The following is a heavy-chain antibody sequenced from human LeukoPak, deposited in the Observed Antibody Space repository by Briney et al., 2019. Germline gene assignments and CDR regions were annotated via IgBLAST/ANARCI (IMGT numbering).Heavy chain of an antibody. CDR2: ISSTGGST. CDR1: GFTFDDYW. Sequence: GGSLRLSCGASGFTFDDYWMSWVRQAPGQGLEWVSAISSTGGSTYYADSVRGRFIISRDSSKNTLYLQMNSLRVEDTAVYYCAKGGAQVGGQGTLVTVSS. J-gene: IGHJ4*02. D-gene: IGHD1-26*01. CDR3: AKGGAQV. V-gene: IGHV3-23*01.